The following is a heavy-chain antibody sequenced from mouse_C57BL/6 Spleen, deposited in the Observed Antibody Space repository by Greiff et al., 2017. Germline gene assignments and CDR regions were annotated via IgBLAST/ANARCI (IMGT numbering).Heavy chain of an antibody. CDR2: IYPGGGYT. J-gene: IGHJ4*01. CDR1: GYTFTNYW. CDR3: ARNYGSSYAMDY. Sequence: VKLQESGAELVRPGTSVKMSCKASGYTFTNYWIGWAKQRPGHGLAWIGDIYPGGGYTNYNEKFKGKATLTADKSSSTAYMQFSSLTSEDSAIYCCARNYGSSYAMDYWGQGTSVTVSS. V-gene: IGHV1-63*01. D-gene: IGHD1-1*01.